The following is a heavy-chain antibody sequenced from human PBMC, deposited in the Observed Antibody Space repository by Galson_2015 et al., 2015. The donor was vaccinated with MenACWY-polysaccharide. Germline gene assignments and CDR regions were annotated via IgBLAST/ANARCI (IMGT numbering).Heavy chain of an antibody. J-gene: IGHJ4*02. Sequence: SLRLSCAASGFSFRSHWMHWVRQAPGEGREWVANIKKDGSEKYYEDSVKGRFTISRDNAKNTLYLEINSLRIEDTAVYFCARERVDVEVIDAHTMFDNWGKGVLVTVSS. CDR1: GFSFRSHW. V-gene: IGHV3-7*01. CDR2: IKKDGSEK. CDR3: ARERVDVEVIDAHTMFDN. D-gene: IGHD2-2*01.